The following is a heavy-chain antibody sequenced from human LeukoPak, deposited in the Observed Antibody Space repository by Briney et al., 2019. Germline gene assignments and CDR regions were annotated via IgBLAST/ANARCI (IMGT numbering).Heavy chain of an antibody. CDR3: ARHVVALGFDY. J-gene: IGHJ4*02. CDR2: ISSSSSYI. D-gene: IGHD3-22*01. V-gene: IGHV3-21*01. Sequence: GGSLRLSCAASGFTFSSYSMNWVRQAPGKGLEWVSSISSSSSYIYYADSVKGRFTISRDNAKNSLYLQMNSLRAEDTAVYYCARHVVALGFDYWGQGTLVTVSS. CDR1: GFTFSSYS.